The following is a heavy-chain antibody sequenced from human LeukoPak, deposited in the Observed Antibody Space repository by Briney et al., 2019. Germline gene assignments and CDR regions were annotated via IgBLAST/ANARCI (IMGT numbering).Heavy chain of an antibody. V-gene: IGHV1-2*02. Sequence: ASVKVSCKASGYTFTGYYMHWVRQAPGQGLEWMGWINPNSGGTNYAQKFQGRVTMTRDTSISTAYMELSRLRSDDTAVYYCASEIYYYGSWTYYWGQGTLVTASS. J-gene: IGHJ4*02. CDR1: GYTFTGYY. CDR3: ASEIYYYGSWTYY. CDR2: INPNSGGT. D-gene: IGHD3-10*01.